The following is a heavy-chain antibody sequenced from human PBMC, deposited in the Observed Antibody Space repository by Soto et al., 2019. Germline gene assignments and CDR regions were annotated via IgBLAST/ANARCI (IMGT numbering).Heavy chain of an antibody. J-gene: IGHJ4*02. V-gene: IGHV3-30*04. D-gene: IGHD4-17*01. CDR3: ARDPVPGAPDYFDC. Sequence: QVQLVESGGGVVQPGRSLRLSCAASGFVFGNYAMHWVRQAPGKGPEWMTVIGHDGINKYYADSVRGRFTISRDDSKNTLYLAMNSLRVEDSAVYYCARDPVPGAPDYFDCWGQGTLVTVSS. CDR1: GFVFGNYA. CDR2: IGHDGINK.